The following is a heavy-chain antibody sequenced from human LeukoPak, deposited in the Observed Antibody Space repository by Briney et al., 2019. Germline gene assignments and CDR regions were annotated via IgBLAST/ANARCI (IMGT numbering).Heavy chain of an antibody. D-gene: IGHD1-26*01. V-gene: IGHV1-2*02. J-gene: IGHJ4*02. CDR1: GYTFTGYY. Sequence: VKVSCKASGYTFTGYYMHWVRQAPGQGLEWMGWINPNSGGTNYARKFQGRVTMTRDTSISTAYMELSRLRSDDTAVYYCASRYIVGATTFDYWGQGTLVTVSS. CDR2: INPNSGGT. CDR3: ASRYIVGATTFDY.